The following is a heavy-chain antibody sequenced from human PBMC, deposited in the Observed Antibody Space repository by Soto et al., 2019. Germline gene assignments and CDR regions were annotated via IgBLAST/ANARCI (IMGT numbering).Heavy chain of an antibody. Sequence: ASVKVSCKASGGTFSSYAISWVRQAPGQGLEWMGGIIPIFGTANYAQKFQGRVTITADESTSTAYMELSSLRSEDTAVYYCARADQGYCISTSCRNWFDPWGQGTLVTV. CDR1: GGTFSSYA. V-gene: IGHV1-69*13. D-gene: IGHD2-2*01. J-gene: IGHJ5*02. CDR2: IIPIFGTA. CDR3: ARADQGYCISTSCRNWFDP.